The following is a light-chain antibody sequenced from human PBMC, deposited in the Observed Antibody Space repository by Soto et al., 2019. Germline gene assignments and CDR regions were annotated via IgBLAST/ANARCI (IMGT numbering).Light chain of an antibody. CDR3: QQYDNWPWT. CDR2: GAS. J-gene: IGKJ1*01. CDR1: QSISSN. Sequence: EIVMTQSPATPSVSPGERATLSCRASQSISSNLAWYQQKPGQAPRLLIYGASTRATDIPARFSGSGSGTEVTLTISSLQSEDFAIYYCQQYDNWPWTFGPGTKVEIK. V-gene: IGKV3-15*01.